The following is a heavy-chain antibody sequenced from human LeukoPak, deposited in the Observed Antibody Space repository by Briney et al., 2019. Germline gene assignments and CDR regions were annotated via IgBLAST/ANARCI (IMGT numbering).Heavy chain of an antibody. V-gene: IGHV1-2*02. CDR1: GYTFTGYY. D-gene: IGHD5-18*01. J-gene: IGHJ4*02. CDR3: AREGSDTGMVDY. Sequence: ASVKVSCKASGYTFTGYYMHWVRQAPGQGVEWMGWINPNSGGTNYAQKFQGRVTMTRDTSISTAYMELSRLTDDTAVYYCAREGSDTGMVDYWGQGTLVTVSS. CDR2: INPNSGGT.